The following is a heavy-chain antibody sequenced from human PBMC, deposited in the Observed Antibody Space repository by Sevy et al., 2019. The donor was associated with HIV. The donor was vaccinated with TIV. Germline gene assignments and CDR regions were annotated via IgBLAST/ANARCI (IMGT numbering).Heavy chain of an antibody. V-gene: IGHV4-39*01. Sequence: SETLSLTCAVSGDSLTVGSYYWGWIRQPPGEGLEWIGNIFYTGIVAYNPSLQSRVTISVDTSKNKFSLELKSVTAADTAAYFCARRAVHGEGRSFDIWGPGTTVTVSS. CDR1: GDSLTVGSYY. J-gene: IGHJ3*02. D-gene: IGHD1-1*01. CDR2: IFYTGIV. CDR3: ARRAVHGEGRSFDI.